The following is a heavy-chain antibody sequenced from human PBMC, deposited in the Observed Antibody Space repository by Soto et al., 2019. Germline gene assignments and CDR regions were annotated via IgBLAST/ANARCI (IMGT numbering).Heavy chain of an antibody. J-gene: IGHJ6*02. Sequence: GGSLRLSCVASGFTFSSYGMHWVRQAPGKGLEWVAVIWFDGSNQYYGDSVKGRFTISRDNPKSTVFLQMNSLRAEDTAVYYCVRAQGVADRVAYYYYGMDVWGPGATVTAP. CDR3: VRAQGVADRVAYYYYGMDV. CDR1: GFTFSSYG. D-gene: IGHD6-13*01. V-gene: IGHV3-33*01. CDR2: IWFDGSNQ.